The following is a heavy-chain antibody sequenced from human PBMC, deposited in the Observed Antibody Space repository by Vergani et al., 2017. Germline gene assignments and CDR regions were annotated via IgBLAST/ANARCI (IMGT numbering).Heavy chain of an antibody. V-gene: IGHV4-39*07. D-gene: IGHD3-22*01. CDR1: GGSISSSSYY. Sequence: QLQLQESGPGLVKPSETLSLTCTVSGGSISSSSYYWGWIRQPPGKGLEWIGSIYYSGSTYYHPSLKSRVTISVDTSKNQFSLKLNSVTAADTAMYYCARMGGYDEGDAFRIGYFDSWGPGILVTVSS. J-gene: IGHJ4*02. CDR3: ARMGGYDEGDAFRIGYFDS. CDR2: IYYSGST.